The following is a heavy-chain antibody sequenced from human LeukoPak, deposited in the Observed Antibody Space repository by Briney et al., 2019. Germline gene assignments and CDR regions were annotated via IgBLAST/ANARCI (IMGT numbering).Heavy chain of an antibody. CDR1: GASISSYSC. V-gene: IGHV4-4*07. J-gene: IGHJ5*02. CDR2: VFTSGST. CDR3: VGDDTGCDP. Sequence: SETLSLTCAVSGASISSYSCWSWIRQPAGKGLEWIGRVFTSGSTDYNPSLKSRVTMSLDTSKNQFSLKLRSVNAADTAVYYCVGDDTGCDPWGQGTLVTVSS.